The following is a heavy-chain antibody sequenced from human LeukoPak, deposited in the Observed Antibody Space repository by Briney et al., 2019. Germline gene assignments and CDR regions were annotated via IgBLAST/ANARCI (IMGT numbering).Heavy chain of an antibody. J-gene: IGHJ4*02. CDR2: ISWNSGGI. D-gene: IGHD5-24*01. CDR1: GFTFDDYA. Sequence: GGSLRLSCAASGFTFDDYAMHWVRQAPGKGLEWVSGISWNSGGIGYADSVKGRFTISRDNAKNSLYLQMNSLRAEDMALYYCAKVKLDGYYFDYWGQGTLVTVSS. V-gene: IGHV3-9*03. CDR3: AKVKLDGYYFDY.